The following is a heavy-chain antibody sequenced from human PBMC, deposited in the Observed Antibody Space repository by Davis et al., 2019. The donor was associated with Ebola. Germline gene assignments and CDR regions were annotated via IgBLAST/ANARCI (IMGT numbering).Heavy chain of an antibody. J-gene: IGHJ6*02. CDR3: AKEGGSSSWLYYYGMDV. CDR2: IRYDGSNK. Sequence: GESLKISCAASGFTFSSYGMHWVRQAPGKGLEWVAFIRYDGSNKYYADSVKGRFTISRDKSKNTLYLQMNSLRAEDTAVYYCAKEGGSSSWLYYYGMDVWGQGTTVTVSS. D-gene: IGHD6-13*01. CDR1: GFTFSSYG. V-gene: IGHV3-30*02.